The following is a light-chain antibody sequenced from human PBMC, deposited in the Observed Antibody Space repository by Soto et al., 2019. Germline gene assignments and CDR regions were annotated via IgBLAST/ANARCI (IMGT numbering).Light chain of an antibody. CDR2: DVN. CDR3: CSFAGRFYV. V-gene: IGLV2-11*01. CDR1: GSDVGGYNY. Sequence: QSVLTQPHSVSGSPGQSVAISCTGTGSDVGGYNYVSWYQQHPGKAPKLIIYDVNKRPSGVPDRFSGSKSGNTASLTISGLQSEDEADYYCCSFAGRFYVFGTGTKVTVL. J-gene: IGLJ1*01.